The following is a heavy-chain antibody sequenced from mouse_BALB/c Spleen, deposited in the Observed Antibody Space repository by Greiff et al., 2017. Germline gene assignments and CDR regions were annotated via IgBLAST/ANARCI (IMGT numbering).Heavy chain of an antibody. Sequence: EVKLMESGPGLVKPSQSLSLTCTVTGYSITSDYAWNWIRQFPGNKLEWMGYISYSGSTSYNPSLKSRISITRDTSKNQFFLQLNSVTTEDTATYYCAREYDYSFAYWGQGTLVTVSA. V-gene: IGHV3-2*02. CDR1: GYSITSDYA. D-gene: IGHD2-4*01. CDR3: AREYDYSFAY. CDR2: ISYSGST. J-gene: IGHJ3*01.